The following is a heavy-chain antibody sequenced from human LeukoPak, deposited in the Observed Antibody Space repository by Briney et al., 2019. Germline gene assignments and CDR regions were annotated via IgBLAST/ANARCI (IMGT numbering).Heavy chain of an antibody. V-gene: IGHV3-53*01. D-gene: IGHD2-21*01. CDR2: FYRGDTT. Sequence: GGSLRLSCAASGFSVSSSYMYWVRQAPGKGLEWVSFFYRGDTTYYAESVRGRFTISRGNSKNTLYLLMNSLIPEDTAVYYCAREVISIPSYFDSWGQGTLVTVSS. J-gene: IGHJ4*02. CDR1: GFSVSSSY. CDR3: AREVISIPSYFDS.